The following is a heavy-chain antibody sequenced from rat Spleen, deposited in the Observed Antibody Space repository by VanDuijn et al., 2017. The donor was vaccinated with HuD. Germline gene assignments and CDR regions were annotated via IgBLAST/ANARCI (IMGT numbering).Heavy chain of an antibody. J-gene: IGHJ3*01. D-gene: IGHD1-12*02. V-gene: IGHV2-13*01. CDR3: TSFYYYDGSYYYPFAY. CDR1: GFSLSNYG. Sequence: QVQLKESGPGLVQPSQTLSLTCTVSGFSLSNYGFIGVRPPPGKGLDWMGVIWGDGNSNFNSALKSRLSISRDTSKSQVFLKMNSLRPEDTAIYFCTSFYYYDGSYYYPFAYWGQGTLVTVSS. CDR2: IWGDGNS.